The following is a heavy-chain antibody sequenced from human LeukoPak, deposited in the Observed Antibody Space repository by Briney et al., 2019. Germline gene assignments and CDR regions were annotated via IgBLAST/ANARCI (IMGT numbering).Heavy chain of an antibody. D-gene: IGHD2-2*02. V-gene: IGHV4-34*01. CDR3: ARGLGYCSSTSCYKWFDP. CDR1: GGSFSGYY. J-gene: IGHJ5*02. Sequence: SETLSLTCAVYGGSFSGYYWSWIRQPPGKRLEWIGEINHSGSTNYNPSLKSRVTISVDTSKNQFSLKLSSVTAADTAVYYCARGLGYCSSTSCYKWFDPWGQGTLVTVSS. CDR2: INHSGST.